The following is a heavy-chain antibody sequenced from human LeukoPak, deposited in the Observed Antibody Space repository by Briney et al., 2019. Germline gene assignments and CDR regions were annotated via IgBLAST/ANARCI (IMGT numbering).Heavy chain of an antibody. V-gene: IGHV4-34*01. CDR1: GWSFSGYY. J-gene: IGHJ6*03. Sequence: SETLSLTCAVYGWSFSGYYWSWIRQPPGKGREWIGEINHSGSTNYNPSLKSRVTISVDTSKNQFSLKLSSVTAADTAVYYCARGAPYYDFWSGYYTTPGGGYMDVWGKGTTVTVSS. CDR2: INHSGST. D-gene: IGHD3-3*01. CDR3: ARGAPYYDFWSGYYTTPGGGYMDV.